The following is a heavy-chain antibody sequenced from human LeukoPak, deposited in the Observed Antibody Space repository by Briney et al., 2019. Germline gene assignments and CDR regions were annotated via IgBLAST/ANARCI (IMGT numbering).Heavy chain of an antibody. Sequence: SETLSLTCTVSGGSTNGYYWSWIRQSPGKGLVWIGYIYYSGSTNYDPSLKSRVTISQDTSKNQFSLKLSSVTAADTAVYYCARAPWRYYGSGSYYNAFDIWGPGTKVTVSS. D-gene: IGHD3-10*01. V-gene: IGHV4-59*01. CDR1: GGSTNGYY. CDR2: IYYSGST. J-gene: IGHJ3*02. CDR3: ARAPWRYYGSGSYYNAFDI.